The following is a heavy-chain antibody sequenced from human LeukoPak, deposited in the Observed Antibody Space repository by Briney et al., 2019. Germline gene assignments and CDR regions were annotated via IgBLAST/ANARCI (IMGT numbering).Heavy chain of an antibody. Sequence: AGESLKISCKGSGYSFTSYWIGWVRQMPGKGLEWMGIIYTGDSDTRYSPSFQGQVTISADKSISTAYLQWSSLKASDTAMYYCASTIYYGSGSYYGSFDYWGQGTLVTASS. V-gene: IGHV5-51*01. CDR3: ASTIYYGSGSYYGSFDY. J-gene: IGHJ4*02. D-gene: IGHD3-10*01. CDR1: GYSFTSYW. CDR2: IYTGDSDT.